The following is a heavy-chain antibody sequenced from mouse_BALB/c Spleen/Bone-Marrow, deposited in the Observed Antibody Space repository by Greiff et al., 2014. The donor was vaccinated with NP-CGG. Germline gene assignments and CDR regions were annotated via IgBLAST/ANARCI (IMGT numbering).Heavy chain of an antibody. D-gene: IGHD1-1*01. CDR2: INPGSGGI. Sequence: VKLVESGAELVRPGTSVKVSCKASGYAFTNYWIEWIKQRPGQGLEWIGVINPGSGGINYNEKFKGKATLTADKSSSTARMQLSSLTSDDSAVYFCARELVRGMDYWGQGTSVTVSS. CDR3: ARELVRGMDY. CDR1: GYAFTNYW. V-gene: IGHV1-54*01. J-gene: IGHJ4*01.